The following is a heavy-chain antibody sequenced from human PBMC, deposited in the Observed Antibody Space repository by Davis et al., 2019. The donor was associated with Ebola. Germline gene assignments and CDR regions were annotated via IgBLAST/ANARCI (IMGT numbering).Heavy chain of an antibody. V-gene: IGHV4-39*01. D-gene: IGHD3-10*01. Sequence: MPSETLSLTCTVSGGSISSSSYYWGWIRQPPGKGLEWIGSIYYSGSTYYNPSLKSRVTISVDTSKNQFSLKLSSVTVADTAVYYCARGGEYGSGSSNWYFDLWGRGTLVTVSS. J-gene: IGHJ2*01. CDR1: GGSISSSSYY. CDR2: IYYSGST. CDR3: ARGGEYGSGSSNWYFDL.